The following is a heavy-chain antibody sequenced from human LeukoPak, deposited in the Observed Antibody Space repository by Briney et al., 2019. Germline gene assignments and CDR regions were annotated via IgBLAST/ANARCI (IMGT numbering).Heavy chain of an antibody. CDR1: GYSISSGYY. V-gene: IGHV4-38-2*02. J-gene: IGHJ4*02. Sequence: SETLSLTCTVSGYSISSGYYWGWIRQPPGKGLEWIGSIYHSGSTYYSPSLKSRVTISVDTSKNQFSLKLSSVTAADTAVYYCAKISGYDFQFDYWGQGTLVTVSS. CDR3: AKISGYDFQFDY. D-gene: IGHD5-12*01. CDR2: IYHSGST.